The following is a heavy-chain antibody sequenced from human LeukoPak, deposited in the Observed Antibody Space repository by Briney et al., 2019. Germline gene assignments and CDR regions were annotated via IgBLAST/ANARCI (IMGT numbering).Heavy chain of an antibody. CDR1: EFTVSQNY. Sequence: GGSLRLSCAASEFTVSQNYMSWVRQAPGRGLEWVSLIYADGSTHYADSVKGRFTVSRDNSKNTVHLQMNGLRPEDTAVYYCARDRAGTQAWVEFDPWGQGTLVTVSS. J-gene: IGHJ5*02. D-gene: IGHD3-10*01. CDR2: IYADGST. V-gene: IGHV3-66*01. CDR3: ARDRAGTQAWVEFDP.